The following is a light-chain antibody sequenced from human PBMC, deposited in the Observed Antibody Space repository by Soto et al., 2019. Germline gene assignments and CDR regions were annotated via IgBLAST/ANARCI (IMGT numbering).Light chain of an antibody. J-gene: IGLJ1*01. Sequence: SVLATTASVSGTPGQSFTMDCIGSTSHVGGYNLVSWYQQHTAKAPKLLIYEGTQRPSGVSSRFSGSKSGNTASLTISGLQAEDEADYYCCSYASSSSYVFGTGTKVTVL. V-gene: IGLV2-23*01. CDR3: CSYASSSSYV. CDR1: TSHVGGYNL. CDR2: EGT.